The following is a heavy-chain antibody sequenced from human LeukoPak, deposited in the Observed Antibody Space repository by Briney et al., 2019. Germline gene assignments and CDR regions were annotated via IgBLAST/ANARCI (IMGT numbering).Heavy chain of an antibody. J-gene: IGHJ4*02. D-gene: IGHD3-22*01. Sequence: SETLSLTCSVSGYSIRSGYYWGWIRQPPGKGLEWIGSAYDSVTIYYNPSLKSRVTISIDTSKNQVSLKLSSVTAADTAVYYCARSDDRTGYLVPQIDYWGQGTLVTVSS. CDR3: ARSDDRTGYLVPQIDY. CDR2: AYDSVTI. V-gene: IGHV4-38-2*02. CDR1: GYSIRSGYY.